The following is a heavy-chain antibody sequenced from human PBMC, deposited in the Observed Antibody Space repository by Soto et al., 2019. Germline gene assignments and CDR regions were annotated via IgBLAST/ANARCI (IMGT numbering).Heavy chain of an antibody. D-gene: IGHD3-22*01. CDR3: DCWVYCYDSSGYYVVDI. CDR1: GFTFSSYW. J-gene: IGHJ3*02. V-gene: IGHV3-7*01. Sequence: GGSLRLSCAASGFTFSSYWMSWVRQAPGKGLEWVANIKQDGSEKYYVDSVKGRFTISRDNAKNSLYLQMNSLRAEDTAVYYCDCWVYCYDSSGYYVVDIWGEGTRV. CDR2: IKQDGSEK.